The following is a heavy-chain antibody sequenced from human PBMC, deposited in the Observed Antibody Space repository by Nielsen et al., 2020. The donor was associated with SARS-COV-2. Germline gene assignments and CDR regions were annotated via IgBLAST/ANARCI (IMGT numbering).Heavy chain of an antibody. CDR2: INPNSGGT. CDR3: AKSGYYDSSGYYQSDAFDI. Sequence: ASVKVSCKASGYTFTSYGISWVRQAPGQGLEWMGWINPNSGGTNYAQKFQGRVTMTRDTSISTAYMELSRLRSDDTAVYYCAKSGYYDSSGYYQSDAFDIWGQGTMVTVSS. CDR1: GYTFTSYG. D-gene: IGHD3-22*01. J-gene: IGHJ3*02. V-gene: IGHV1-2*02.